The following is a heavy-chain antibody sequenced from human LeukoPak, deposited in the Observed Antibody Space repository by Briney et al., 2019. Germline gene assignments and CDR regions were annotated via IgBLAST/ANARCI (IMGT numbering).Heavy chain of an antibody. V-gene: IGHV3-30*18. Sequence: PGGSLRLPCAASGFTFSSYGMHWVRQAPGKGLEWVAVISYDGSNKYYADSVKGRFTISRDNSKNTLYLQMNSLRAEDTAVYYCAKDKGIAVAGYYYGMDVWGQGTTVTVSS. CDR3: AKDKGIAVAGYYYGMDV. D-gene: IGHD6-19*01. CDR1: GFTFSSYG. CDR2: ISYDGSNK. J-gene: IGHJ6*02.